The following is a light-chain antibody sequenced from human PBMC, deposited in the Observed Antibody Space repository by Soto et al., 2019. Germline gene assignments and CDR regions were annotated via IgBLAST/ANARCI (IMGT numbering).Light chain of an antibody. V-gene: IGKV1-39*01. CDR1: QTISSY. J-gene: IGKJ1*01. CDR3: QQSYSTPQT. CDR2: PAS. Sequence: DIQMTQSPSSLSASVGDRVTITCRASQTISSYLNWYQQKPGKAPKLLIYPASSLQSGVPSRFSGTGSGTDFTLTISSLQPEDFATYYCQQSYSTPQTFGHGTKVEIK.